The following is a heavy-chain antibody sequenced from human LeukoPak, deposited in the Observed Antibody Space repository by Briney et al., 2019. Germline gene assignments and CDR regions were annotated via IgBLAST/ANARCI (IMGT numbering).Heavy chain of an antibody. V-gene: IGHV3-30*02. CDR3: AKSSSYCSSTSCYDFDY. Sequence: GRSLRLSCAASGFTFSSYGMHWVRQAPGKGLEWVAFIRYDGSNKYYADSVKGRFTISRDNSKNTLYLQMNSLRAEDTAVYYCAKSSSYCSSTSCYDFDYWGQGTLVTVSS. J-gene: IGHJ4*02. CDR1: GFTFSSYG. D-gene: IGHD2-2*01. CDR2: IRYDGSNK.